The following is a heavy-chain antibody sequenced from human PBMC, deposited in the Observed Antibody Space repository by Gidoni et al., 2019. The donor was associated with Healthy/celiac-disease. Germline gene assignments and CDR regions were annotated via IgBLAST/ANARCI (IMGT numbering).Heavy chain of an antibody. J-gene: IGHJ6*02. CDR3: ARGKVVVVPAANYDYGMDV. Sequence: QVQLVQSGAEVKKPGSSVKVSCKASGGTFSSYAISWVRQAPGQGLEWMGGIIPIFGTANYAQKFQGRVTITADESTSTAYMELSSLRSEDTAVYYCARGKVVVVPAANYDYGMDVWGQGTTVTVSS. CDR1: GGTFSSYA. CDR2: IIPIFGTA. D-gene: IGHD2-2*01. V-gene: IGHV1-69*01.